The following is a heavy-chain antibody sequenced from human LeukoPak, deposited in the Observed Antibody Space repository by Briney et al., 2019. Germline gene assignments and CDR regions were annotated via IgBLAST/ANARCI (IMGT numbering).Heavy chain of an antibody. D-gene: IGHD4-17*01. V-gene: IGHV4-39*01. Sequence: SETLSLTCTVSGGSISSSSYYWGWIRQPPGKGLEWIGSIYYSGSTYYNPSLKSRVTISVDTSKNQFSLKLSSVTAADTAVYYCARLQKGGYGDLFQSDYWGQGTLVTVSS. CDR1: GGSISSSSYY. CDR2: IYYSGST. CDR3: ARLQKGGYGDLFQSDY. J-gene: IGHJ4*02.